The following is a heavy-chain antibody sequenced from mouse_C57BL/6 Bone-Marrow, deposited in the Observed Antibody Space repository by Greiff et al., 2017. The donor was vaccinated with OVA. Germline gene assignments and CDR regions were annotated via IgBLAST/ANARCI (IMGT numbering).Heavy chain of an antibody. J-gene: IGHJ4*01. CDR3: AREKKLRAMDY. V-gene: IGHV3-6*01. CDR2: ISYDGSN. Sequence: EVQRVESGPGLVKPSQSLSLTCSVTGYSITSGYYWNWIRQFPGNKLEWMGYISYDGSNNYNPSLKNRISITRDTSKNQFFLKLNSVTTEDTATYYCAREKKLRAMDYWGQGTSVTVSS. CDR1: GYSITSGYY. D-gene: IGHD2-4*01.